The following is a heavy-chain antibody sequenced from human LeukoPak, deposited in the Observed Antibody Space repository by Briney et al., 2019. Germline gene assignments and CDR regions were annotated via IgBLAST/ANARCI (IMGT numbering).Heavy chain of an antibody. CDR2: INPNSGAT. CDR3: ASSITMIVVVTPAPNFDY. CDR1: GYTFTGYY. J-gene: IGHJ4*02. Sequence: ASVKVSCKASGYTFTGYYMHWVRQAPGQGLEWMGWINPNSGATNFAQKLQGRVTMTRDTSISTAYMELSRLRSDDTAVYYCASSITMIVVVTPAPNFDYWGQGTLVTVPS. D-gene: IGHD3-22*01. V-gene: IGHV1-2*02.